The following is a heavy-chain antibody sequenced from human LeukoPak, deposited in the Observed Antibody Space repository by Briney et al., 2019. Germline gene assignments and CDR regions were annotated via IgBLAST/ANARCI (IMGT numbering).Heavy chain of an antibody. V-gene: IGHV3-23*01. CDR3: ARARVVSCRGAFCYPLDY. CDR2: IGASDGYT. J-gene: IGHJ4*01. D-gene: IGHD2-15*01. Sequence: GGSLRLSCVASGFSLSTFAMSWVRQSPEKGLEWVSAIGASDGYTYHADSVKGRFTMSRDISRNTVYLQMNSLRVDDTAVYFCARARVVSCRGAFCYPLDYWGHGILITVSS. CDR1: GFSLSTFA.